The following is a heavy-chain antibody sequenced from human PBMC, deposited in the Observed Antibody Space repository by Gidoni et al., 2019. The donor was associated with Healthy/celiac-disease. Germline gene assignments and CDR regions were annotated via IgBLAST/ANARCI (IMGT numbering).Heavy chain of an antibody. D-gene: IGHD6-13*01. V-gene: IGHV4-34*01. CDR1: GGSFSGYY. J-gene: IGHJ5*02. CDR3: ALRYSRSENWFDP. CDR2: INHSGST. Sequence: QVQLQQWGAGLLKPSETLSLTCAVYGGSFSGYYWSWIRQPPGKGLEWIGEINHSGSTNYNPSLKSRVTISVDTSKNQFSLKLSSVTAADTAVYYCALRYSRSENWFDPWGQGTLVTVSS.